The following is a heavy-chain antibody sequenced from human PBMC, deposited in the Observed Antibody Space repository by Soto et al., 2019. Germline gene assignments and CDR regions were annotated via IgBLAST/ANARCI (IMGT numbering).Heavy chain of an antibody. J-gene: IGHJ3*02. CDR1: GFTFSIYA. Sequence: EVQLLESGGGLVQPGGSLRLSCAASGFTFSIYAMTWVRQAPGKGLEWVSSISGSGGSTYYADSVKGRFTISRDNSKNPLYWQMNSLRAEDTALYYCAKPYYYGSGTGPDAFDIWGQGTMVTVSS. V-gene: IGHV3-23*01. CDR3: AKPYYYGSGTGPDAFDI. D-gene: IGHD3-10*01. CDR2: ISGSGGST.